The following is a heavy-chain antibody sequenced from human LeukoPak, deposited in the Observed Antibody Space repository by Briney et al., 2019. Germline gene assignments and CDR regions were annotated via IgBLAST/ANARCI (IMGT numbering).Heavy chain of an antibody. J-gene: IGHJ4*02. CDR3: AREEYSGYDLGY. V-gene: IGHV3-74*01. CDR1: GFTFSFYW. Sequence: GGSLRLSCASSGFTFSFYWMHWVRQAPGKGLVWVSRINNDGRSTSYAGSVKGRFTISRDNAKNTLYLQMNSLRAEDTAVYYCAREEYSGYDLGYWGQGTLVTVSS. CDR2: INNDGRST. D-gene: IGHD5-12*01.